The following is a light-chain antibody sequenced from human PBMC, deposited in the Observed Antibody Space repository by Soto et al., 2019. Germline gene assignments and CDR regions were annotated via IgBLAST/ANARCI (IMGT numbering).Light chain of an antibody. V-gene: IGKV3D-20*02. CDR1: QSVSSSY. CDR3: QQRVNWPPT. Sequence: ELVLTQSPGTLSLSPGESATLSCRDSQSVSSSYLAWYQQKTGQAPRLLIYGESSRATGIPDRFSGSGSGTDLNLIISRLQPEDFAVYYCQQRVNWPPTCGGGTKVDIK. CDR2: GES. J-gene: IGKJ4*01.